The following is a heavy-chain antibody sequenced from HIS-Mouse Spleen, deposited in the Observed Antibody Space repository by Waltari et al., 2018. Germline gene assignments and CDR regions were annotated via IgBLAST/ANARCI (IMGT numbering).Heavy chain of an antibody. D-gene: IGHD6-13*01. V-gene: IGHV4-39*07. CDR1: GGSISSSSYY. Sequence: QLQLQESGPGLVKPSETLSLTCTVSGGSISSSSYYWGWIRQPPGKGLGGIGSIYYSGGTYYNPCLKSRVTISVDTSKTQFSLKLSSVTAAATAVYYCAREIPYSSSWYDWYFELWGRGTLVTVSS. CDR3: AREIPYSSSWYDWYFEL. J-gene: IGHJ2*01. CDR2: IYYSGGT.